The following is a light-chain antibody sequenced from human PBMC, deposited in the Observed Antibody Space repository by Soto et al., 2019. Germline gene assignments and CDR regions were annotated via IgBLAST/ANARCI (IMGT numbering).Light chain of an antibody. V-gene: IGLV2-14*01. CDR1: ISDVGGYNY. CDR3: SSSTSTSTIL. J-gene: IGLJ2*01. Sequence: QSVLTQPASVSGSPGQSITISCTGTISDVGGYNYVSWYQQHPGKAPKLMIYEVSNRPSGVSNRFSGSKSGNTASLTIYGLQAEDEADYYCSSSTSTSTILFGGGTKLTVL. CDR2: EVS.